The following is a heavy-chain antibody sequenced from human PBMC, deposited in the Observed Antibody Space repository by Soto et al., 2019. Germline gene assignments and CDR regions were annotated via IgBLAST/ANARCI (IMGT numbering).Heavy chain of an antibody. Sequence: QVQLQQWGAGLLKPSETLSLTCAVYGGSFSGYYWSWIRQPPGKGLEWIGEINHSGSTNYNPSLKSRVTISVDTSKNQFSLKLSSVTAADTAVYYCARGLYDSSGYYQYFDYWGQGTLVTVSS. D-gene: IGHD3-22*01. V-gene: IGHV4-34*01. CDR2: INHSGST. CDR1: GGSFSGYY. CDR3: ARGLYDSSGYYQYFDY. J-gene: IGHJ4*02.